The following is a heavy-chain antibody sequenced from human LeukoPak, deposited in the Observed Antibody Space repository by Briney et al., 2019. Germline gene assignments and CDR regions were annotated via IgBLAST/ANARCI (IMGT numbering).Heavy chain of an antibody. CDR2: IFYTGST. V-gene: IGHV4-39*01. CDR3: ARLNKPGWFDP. D-gene: IGHD1-14*01. CDR1: DGSISSSNYY. J-gene: IGHJ5*02. Sequence: PSETLSLTCTVSDGSISSSNYYWASIRQPPGKGLEWIANIFYTGSTYYNPSLKSRVTISIDTSKNQFSLRLNSVTATDTAVYYCARLNKPGWFDPWGQGTLVTVSS.